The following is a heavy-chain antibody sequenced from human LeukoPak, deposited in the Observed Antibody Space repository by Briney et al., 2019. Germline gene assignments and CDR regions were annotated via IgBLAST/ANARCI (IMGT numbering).Heavy chain of an antibody. D-gene: IGHD2-2*01. V-gene: IGHV1-69*05. Sequence: ASVKVSCKSSGGTFSSYAISWVRQAPGQGLEWMGGIIPIFCTANYAQKFQGRVTITTDESTSTAYMELSSLRSEDTAVYYCASGGSCSSTSCSYNWFDPWGQGTLVTVSS. J-gene: IGHJ5*02. CDR3: ASGGSCSSTSCSYNWFDP. CDR2: IIPIFCTA. CDR1: GGTFSSYA.